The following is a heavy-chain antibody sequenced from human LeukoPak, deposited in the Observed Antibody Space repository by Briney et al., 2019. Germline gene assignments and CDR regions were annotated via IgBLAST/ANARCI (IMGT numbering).Heavy chain of an antibody. CDR3: TTGLSSYYYDSSGYYILDY. CDR2: IKSKTDGGTT. CDR1: GFTFSYAW. D-gene: IGHD3-22*01. V-gene: IGHV3-15*01. J-gene: IGHJ4*02. Sequence: SGGSLRLSCAASGFTFSYAWMSWVRQAPGKGLEWVGRIKSKTDGGTTDYAAPMKGRFTISRDDSKNTLYLQMNSLKTEDTAVYCCTTGLSSYYYDSSGYYILDYWGQGTLVTVSS.